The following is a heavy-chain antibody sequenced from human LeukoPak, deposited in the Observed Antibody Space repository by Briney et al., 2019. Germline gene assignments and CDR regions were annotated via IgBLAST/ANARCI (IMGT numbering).Heavy chain of an antibody. CDR3: ARGDSSSRRVFDY. CDR1: GFTVSSNY. Sequence: PGGSLRLSCVASGFTVSSNYMSWVRQAPGKGLEWVSVIYSGGSTYYADSVKGRFTISRDNSKNTLYLQMNSLRAEDTAVYYCARGDSSSRRVFDYWGQGTLVTVSS. CDR2: IYSGGST. D-gene: IGHD6-13*01. V-gene: IGHV3-53*01. J-gene: IGHJ4*02.